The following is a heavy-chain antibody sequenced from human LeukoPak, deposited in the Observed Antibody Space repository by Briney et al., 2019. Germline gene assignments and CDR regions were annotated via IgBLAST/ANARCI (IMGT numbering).Heavy chain of an antibody. V-gene: IGHV1-8*02. J-gene: IGHJ6*03. D-gene: IGHD3-9*01. CDR1: GGTFSSYT. CDR3: ARGSKHNILTGYSIGPYYMDV. CDR2: VNPNSGNT. Sequence: ASVKVSCKASGGTFSSYTFSWVRQAPGQGLEWMGWVNPNSGNTGYAQKFQGRVTMTRNTSITTAYMELSSLTSEDAAVYFCARGSKHNILTGYSIGPYYMDVWGKGTMVTISS.